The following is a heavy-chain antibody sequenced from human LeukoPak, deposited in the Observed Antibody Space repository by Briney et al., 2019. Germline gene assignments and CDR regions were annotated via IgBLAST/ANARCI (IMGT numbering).Heavy chain of an antibody. CDR1: AFTFNTNC. CDR2: INTDGSVT. Sequence: GGSLRLSCAAAAFTFNTNCMHWVRQAPGKGLVWVSRINTDGSVTTYADSVKGRFTISRDNAKNTLFLQMNSLRAEDTAVYYCVRGLLGTGDYWGQGTLVTVSS. V-gene: IGHV3-74*01. J-gene: IGHJ4*02. D-gene: IGHD1-14*01. CDR3: VRGLLGTGDY.